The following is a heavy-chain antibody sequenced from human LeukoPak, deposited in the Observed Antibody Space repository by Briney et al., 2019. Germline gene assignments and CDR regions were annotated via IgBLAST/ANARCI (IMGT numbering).Heavy chain of an antibody. CDR2: TYPGDSER. V-gene: IGHV5-51*01. CDR1: GYSFTTYW. Sequence: GESLKISCKCSGYSFTTYWIGWVRQMPGKGLEWMGITYPGDSERRYSPSFQGQVTISADKSITTAYLQWSSLEASDTAIYYCARLNYGSASYFDYRGQGTLVTVSS. D-gene: IGHD3-10*01. CDR3: ARLNYGSASYFDY. J-gene: IGHJ4*02.